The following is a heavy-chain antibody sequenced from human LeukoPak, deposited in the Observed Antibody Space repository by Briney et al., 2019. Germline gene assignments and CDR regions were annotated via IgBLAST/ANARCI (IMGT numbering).Heavy chain of an antibody. CDR3: ARGPRWGAATSTGYYYYGMDV. Sequence: ASVKVSCKASGYTFTGYYMHWVRQAPGQGLEWMGWINPNSGGTNYAQKFQGRVTMTRDTSISTAYMELSRLRSDDTAVYYCARGPRWGAATSTGYYYYGMDVWGQGTTVTASS. J-gene: IGHJ6*02. V-gene: IGHV1-2*02. CDR2: INPNSGGT. D-gene: IGHD2-15*01. CDR1: GYTFTGYY.